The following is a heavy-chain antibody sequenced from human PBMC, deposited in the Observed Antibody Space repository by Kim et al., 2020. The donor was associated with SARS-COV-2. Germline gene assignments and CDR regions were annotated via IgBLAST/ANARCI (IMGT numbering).Heavy chain of an antibody. V-gene: IGHV3-33*01. CDR2: IWYDGSNK. J-gene: IGHJ6*02. Sequence: GGSLRLSCAASGFTFSSYGMHWVRQAPGKGMERVAVIWYDGSNKYYADSVKGRFTISRANSKNTRYLQMNSLRAEDTAVYYCAGDGPGYGMDVWGQGPTVTVSS. CDR1: GFTFSSYG. CDR3: AGDGPGYGMDV.